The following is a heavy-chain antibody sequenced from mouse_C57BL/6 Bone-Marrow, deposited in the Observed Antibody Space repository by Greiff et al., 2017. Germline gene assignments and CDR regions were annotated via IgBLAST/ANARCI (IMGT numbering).Heavy chain of an antibody. CDR2: IDPSDSYT. CDR3: ARDYYGSPWYFDV. CDR1: GYTFPSYW. V-gene: IGHV1-69*01. D-gene: IGHD1-1*01. J-gene: IGHJ1*03. Sequence: QVQLQQPGAELVMPGASVKLSCKASGYTFPSYWMHWVKQRPGQGLEWIGEIDPSDSYTNYNQKFKGKSTLTVDKSSSTAYMQLSSLTSEDSAVYYCARDYYGSPWYFDVWGTGTTVTVSS.